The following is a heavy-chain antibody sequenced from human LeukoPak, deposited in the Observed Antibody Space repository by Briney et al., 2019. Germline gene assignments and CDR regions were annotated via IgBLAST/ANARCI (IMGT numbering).Heavy chain of an antibody. D-gene: IGHD3-10*01. CDR2: IKSDGSYT. J-gene: IGHJ5*02. CDR1: GFTFSSYW. CDR3: SRDFGGA. V-gene: IGHV3-74*01. Sequence: GGSLRLSCAASGFTFSSYWMHWVRQAPGKGLVWVSRIKSDGSYTSYADSVKGRFTISRDNAKNTLYLQMNSLRAEDAAVYYCSRDFGGAWGQGTLVTVSS.